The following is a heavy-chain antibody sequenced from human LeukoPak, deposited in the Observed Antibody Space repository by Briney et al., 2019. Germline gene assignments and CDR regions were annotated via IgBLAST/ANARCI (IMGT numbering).Heavy chain of an antibody. CDR3: ARDYLGGPIAADLNY. J-gene: IGHJ4*02. V-gene: IGHV3-53*05. CDR1: GFTVSSNY. Sequence: PGGSLRLSCAASGFTVSSNYMSWVRQAPGKGLEWVSVIYSGGSTYYADSVKGRFTISRDNSMNTLFLQMNSLRPEDTAVYYCARDYLGGPIAADLNYWGQGILVTVSS. D-gene: IGHD3-16*01. CDR2: IYSGGST.